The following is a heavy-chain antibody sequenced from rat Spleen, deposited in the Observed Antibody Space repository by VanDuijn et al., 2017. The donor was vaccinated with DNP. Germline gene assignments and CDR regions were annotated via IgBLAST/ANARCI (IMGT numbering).Heavy chain of an antibody. CDR1: GFTFSDFY. V-gene: IGHV5-20*01. Sequence: EVQLVESGGGSVQPGRSLKLSCVASGFTFSDFYMAWIRQAPTKGLEWVAYIRYDSAITYYGDSVKGRFTSSRDNAESTLYLHMNSLRSEDMATYYFARDPPWWYWGQEVMVTVSS. CDR3: ARDPPWWY. J-gene: IGHJ2*01. CDR2: IRYDSAIT. D-gene: IGHD1-1*01.